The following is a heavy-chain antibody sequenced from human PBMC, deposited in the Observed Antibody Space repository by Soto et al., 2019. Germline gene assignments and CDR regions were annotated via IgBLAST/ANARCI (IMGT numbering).Heavy chain of an antibody. CDR2: IWYDGSNK. Sequence: GGSLRLSCAASGFTFSSYGMHWVRQAPGKGLEWVAVIWYDGSNKYYADSVKGRFTISRDNSKNTLYLQMNSLRAEDTAVYYCARERTARYYYGMDVWGQGTTVTVSS. CDR1: GFTFSSYG. CDR3: ARERTARYYYGMDV. V-gene: IGHV3-33*01. J-gene: IGHJ6*02. D-gene: IGHD5-18*01.